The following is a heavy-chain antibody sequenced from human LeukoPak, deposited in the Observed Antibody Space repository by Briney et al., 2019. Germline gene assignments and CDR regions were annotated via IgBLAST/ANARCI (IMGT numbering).Heavy chain of an antibody. CDR1: GFPFSSYW. J-gene: IGHJ4*02. D-gene: IGHD3-22*01. V-gene: IGHV3-23*01. CDR3: AKGSYYDSSGSFYFDY. Sequence: GGSLRLSCVASGFPFSSYWMTWVRQAPGKGLEWVSGISGSGDNTYYADSVKGRFTISRDNSKNTLYVQVNSLGTEDTAAYYCAKGSYYDSSGSFYFDYWGQGTLVTVSS. CDR2: ISGSGDNT.